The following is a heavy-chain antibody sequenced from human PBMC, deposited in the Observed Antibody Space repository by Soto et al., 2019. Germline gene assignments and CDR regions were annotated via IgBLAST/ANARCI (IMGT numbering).Heavy chain of an antibody. CDR3: AGEVTTYPSQNDY. Sequence: GGSLRLSCAASGFTFSSYSMNWVRQAPGKGLEWVSSISSSSSYIYYADSVKGRFTISRDNAKNSLYLQMNSLRAEDTAVYYCAGEVTTYPSQNDYWGQGTLVTVSS. J-gene: IGHJ4*02. CDR2: ISSSSSYI. V-gene: IGHV3-21*01. D-gene: IGHD4-4*01. CDR1: GFTFSSYS.